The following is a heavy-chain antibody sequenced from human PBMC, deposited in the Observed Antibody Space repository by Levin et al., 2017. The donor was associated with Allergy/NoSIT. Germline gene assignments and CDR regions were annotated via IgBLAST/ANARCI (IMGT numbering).Heavy chain of an antibody. D-gene: IGHD3-10*01. Sequence: SETLSLTCAVYGGSFSGYYWSWIRQPPGKGLEWIGEINHSGSTNYNPSLKSRVTISVDTSKNQFSLKLSSVTAADTAVYYCARALRNFMVRGKTKYYFDYWGQGTLVTVSS. CDR3: ARALRNFMVRGKTKYYFDY. V-gene: IGHV4-34*01. CDR2: INHSGST. CDR1: GGSFSGYY. J-gene: IGHJ4*02.